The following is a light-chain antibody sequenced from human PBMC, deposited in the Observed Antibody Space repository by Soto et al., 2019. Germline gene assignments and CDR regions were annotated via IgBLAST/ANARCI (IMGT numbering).Light chain of an antibody. CDR3: QQCRDVPLT. CDR2: DAS. J-gene: IGKJ4*01. V-gene: IGKV1-33*01. Sequence: DIQMTQSPSSLSASVGDRVTITCQASQDVGTCLNWYQQRPGRAPKFLIQDASNLETGVPSRFSGSGSGTHFSFTITSLQTADIATYYCQQCRDVPLTFGGGTKVEIK. CDR1: QDVGTC.